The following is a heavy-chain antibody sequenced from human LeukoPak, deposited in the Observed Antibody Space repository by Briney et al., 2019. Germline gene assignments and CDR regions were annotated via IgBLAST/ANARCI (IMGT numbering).Heavy chain of an antibody. CDR2: IYPGNSDI. J-gene: IGHJ6*02. CDR3: ARLTSRPPGRYYYYAMDV. Sequence: HGESLKISCKGSGYWFTSYWIGWVRQLPGKGLEWMGIIYPGNSDIRYSPPFQGQVTISADKSISTAYLQWSSLRASDIAMYYCARLTSRPPGRYYYYAMDVWGQGTTVTVSS. V-gene: IGHV5-51*01. D-gene: IGHD6-25*01. CDR1: GYWFTSYW.